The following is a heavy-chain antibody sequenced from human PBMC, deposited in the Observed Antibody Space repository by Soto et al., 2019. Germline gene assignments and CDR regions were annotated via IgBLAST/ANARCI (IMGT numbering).Heavy chain of an antibody. CDR3: ARGYGSGSFDF. Sequence: PSETLSLTCGVSCYSISSGYYWGWIRQSPGKGLEWIGNIHHTGTTFYNPSLKSRVTMSVGASKNQFSLNLSSVTAADTAVYYCARGYGSGSFDFWGQGSLVTVSS. V-gene: IGHV4-38-2*01. CDR2: IHHTGTT. J-gene: IGHJ4*02. CDR1: CYSISSGYY. D-gene: IGHD3-22*01.